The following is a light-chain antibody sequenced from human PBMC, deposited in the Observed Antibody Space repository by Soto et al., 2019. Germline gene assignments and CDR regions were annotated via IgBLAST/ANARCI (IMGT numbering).Light chain of an antibody. J-gene: IGKJ4*02. Sequence: EIVMTQSPATLSVSPGDTATISCRASQSVSSNLAWSQQKPGQAPRLLIYAASSRPTGTPGRFSGSGSGTDFTLTISSLQSEDFAAYYCQQYNSWPLTFGGGTKVEIK. CDR1: QSVSSN. CDR2: AAS. V-gene: IGKV3D-15*01. CDR3: QQYNSWPLT.